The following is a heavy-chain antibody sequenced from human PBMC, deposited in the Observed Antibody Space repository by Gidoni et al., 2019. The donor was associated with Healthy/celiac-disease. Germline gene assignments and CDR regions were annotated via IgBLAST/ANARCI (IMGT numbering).Heavy chain of an antibody. Sequence: QVTLKESGPVLVKPTETLTLTCTVSGFSLSTARMGGSWIRQPPGKALEWLAHIFSNDEKSYSTSLKSRLTISKDTSKSQVVLTMTNMDPVDTATYYCARIEPYDYVWGSYRYVFDYWGQGTLVTVSS. CDR3: ARIEPYDYVWGSYRYVFDY. D-gene: IGHD3-16*02. CDR1: GFSLSTARMG. CDR2: IFSNDEK. V-gene: IGHV2-26*01. J-gene: IGHJ4*02.